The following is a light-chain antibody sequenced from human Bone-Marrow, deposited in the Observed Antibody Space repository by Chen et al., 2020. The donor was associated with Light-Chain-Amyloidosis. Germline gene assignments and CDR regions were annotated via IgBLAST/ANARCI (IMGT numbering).Light chain of an antibody. CDR3: AAWDDSLSGWV. Sequence: QSVLPQPPSASGTPGQRVTTSCSGSSSNIGSNYVYWYQQLPGTAPNLLIYRNNPRPSGVPDGFSASKAGTSASLAISGLRSEEEADYYCAAWDDSLSGWVFGGGTKLTVL. CDR2: RNN. CDR1: SSNIGSNY. J-gene: IGLJ3*02. V-gene: IGLV1-47*01.